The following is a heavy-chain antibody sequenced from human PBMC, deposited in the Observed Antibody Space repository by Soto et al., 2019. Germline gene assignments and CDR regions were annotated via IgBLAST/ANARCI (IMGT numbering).Heavy chain of an antibody. V-gene: IGHV4-31*03. CDR3: AGGSSKPWFDP. J-gene: IGHJ5*02. CDR1: GGSIRSDGYY. D-gene: IGHD6-6*01. CDR2: IYYSGST. Sequence: LSLTCTVSGGSIRSDGYYWSWIRQHPGKGLEWIGYIYYSGSTYYNPSLKSRVSISADTSNNQFSLKLTSVTAADTAVYYCAGGSSKPWFDPWGQGTLVTVSS.